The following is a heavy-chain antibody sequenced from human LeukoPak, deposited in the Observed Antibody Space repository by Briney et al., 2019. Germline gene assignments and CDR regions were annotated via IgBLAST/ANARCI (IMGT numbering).Heavy chain of an antibody. CDR2: ISSSGSTI. D-gene: IGHD4-11*01. CDR3: ARDLGSTVTTYYGVDV. V-gene: IGHV3-11*01. J-gene: IGHJ6*02. CDR1: GFTFRDYW. Sequence: GGSLRLSCVASGFTFRDYWMTWVRQAPGKGLEWVSYISSSGSTIYYADSVKGRFIISRDNAKNSLYLQMNSLRAEDTAVYYCARDLGSTVTTYYGVDVWGQGTTVTVSS.